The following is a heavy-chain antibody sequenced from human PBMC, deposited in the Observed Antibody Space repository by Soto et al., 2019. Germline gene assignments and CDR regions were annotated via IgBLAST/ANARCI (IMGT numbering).Heavy chain of an antibody. Sequence: GGSLRLSCAASGFTFSSYGMHWVRQAPGKGLEWVAVIWYDGSNKYYADSVKGRFTISRDNSKNTLYLQMNSLRAEDTAVYYCARDWASYGLSWYYYYGMDVWGQGTTVTVSS. V-gene: IGHV3-33*01. D-gene: IGHD3-10*01. J-gene: IGHJ6*02. CDR3: ARDWASYGLSWYYYYGMDV. CDR1: GFTFSSYG. CDR2: IWYDGSNK.